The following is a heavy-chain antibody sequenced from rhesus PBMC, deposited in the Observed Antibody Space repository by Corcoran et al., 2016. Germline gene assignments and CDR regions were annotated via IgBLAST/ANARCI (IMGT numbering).Heavy chain of an antibody. Sequence: EVQLVASGGGLAKPGGSLRLPCAASGFTFSSYWMNWVRQAPGKGLEWVSAINRGGGSPYYADSVKSRFTISRDNSKNTLSLQMNSLRAEDTAVYYCATRYYDSGYSTREDFEFWGHGALVTVSS. CDR1: GFTFSSYW. CDR3: ATRYYDSGYSTREDFEF. D-gene: IGHD3-28*01. V-gene: IGHV3S25*01. J-gene: IGHJ1*01. CDR2: INRGGGSP.